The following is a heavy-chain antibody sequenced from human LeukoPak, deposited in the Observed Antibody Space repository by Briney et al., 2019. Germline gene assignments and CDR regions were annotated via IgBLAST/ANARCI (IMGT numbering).Heavy chain of an antibody. CDR3: ARYSSSWYSNYYYMDV. CDR2: IIPIFGTA. D-gene: IGHD6-13*01. Sequence: ASVKVSCKASGGTFSSYAISWVRQAPGQGLEWMGGIIPIFGTANYAQKFQGRVTITADKSTSTAYMELSSLRSEDTAVYYCARYSSSWYSNYYYMDVWGKGTTVTISS. J-gene: IGHJ6*03. CDR1: GGTFSSYA. V-gene: IGHV1-69*06.